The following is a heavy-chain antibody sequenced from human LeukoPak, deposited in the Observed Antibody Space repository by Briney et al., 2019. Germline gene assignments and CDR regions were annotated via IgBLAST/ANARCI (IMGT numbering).Heavy chain of an antibody. J-gene: IGHJ3*02. CDR2: IYYSGST. CDR3: AREYVDTAMVDAFDI. CDR1: GGSISSYY. D-gene: IGHD5-18*01. Sequence: SQTLPLTCTVSGGSISSYYWSWIRQPPGKGLEWIGYIYYSGSTNYNPSLKSRVTISVDTSKNQFSLKLSSVTAADTAVYYCAREYVDTAMVDAFDIWGQGTMVTVSS. V-gene: IGHV4-59*01.